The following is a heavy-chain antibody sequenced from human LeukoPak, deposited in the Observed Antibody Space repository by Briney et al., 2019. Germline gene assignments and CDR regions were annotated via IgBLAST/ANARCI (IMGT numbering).Heavy chain of an antibody. V-gene: IGHV3-23*01. Sequence: GGSLRLSCAASGFTFSTYAMSWVRQAAGKGLEWVSLISGSGGGTYYADSVKGRFTISRDNAKNSLYLQMNSLRAEDTAVYYCARDSGNWFDPWGQGTLVTVSS. CDR1: GFTFSTYA. CDR3: ARDSGNWFDP. D-gene: IGHD3-10*01. J-gene: IGHJ5*02. CDR2: ISGSGGGT.